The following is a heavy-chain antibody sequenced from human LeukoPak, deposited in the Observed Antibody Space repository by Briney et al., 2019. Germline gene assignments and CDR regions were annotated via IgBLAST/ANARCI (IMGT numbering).Heavy chain of an antibody. CDR3: ARAWWYANWYFDI. V-gene: IGHV4-59*01. J-gene: IGHJ2*01. D-gene: IGHD2-15*01. CDR1: GGSISSYY. CDR2: IYYSGST. Sequence: SETLSLTCTVSGGSISSYYWSWIRQPPGKGLEWIGYIYYSGSTNYNPSLKSRVTISVDTSKNQFSLKLSSVTAADTAVYYCARAWWYANWYFDIWGRGTLVTVSS.